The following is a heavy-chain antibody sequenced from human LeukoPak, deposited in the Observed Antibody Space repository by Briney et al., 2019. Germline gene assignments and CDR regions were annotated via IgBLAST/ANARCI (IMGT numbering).Heavy chain of an antibody. V-gene: IGHV1-18*01. Sequence: ASVKVSCKASGYTFTSYGISWVRQAPGQGLEWMGWISAYNGNTNYAQKLQGRVTMTTDTSTSTAYMELGSLRSDDTAVYYCARALADFWSGYYTEYYFDYWGQGTLVTVSS. CDR3: ARALADFWSGYYTEYYFDY. J-gene: IGHJ4*02. D-gene: IGHD3-3*01. CDR2: ISAYNGNT. CDR1: GYTFTSYG.